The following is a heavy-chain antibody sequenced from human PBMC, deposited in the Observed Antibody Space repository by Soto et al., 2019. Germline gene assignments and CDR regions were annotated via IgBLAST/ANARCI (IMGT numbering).Heavy chain of an antibody. V-gene: IGHV4-4*02. CDR1: SGSITSSKW. CDR2: IYHGGST. CDR3: ASHLIMPGTRGFDS. Sequence: LETLSLTCTVSSGSITSSKWWSWVRQPPGKGLEWIGEIYHGGSTNYNPSLKGRVTISVDKSKNQLSLQLNSVTAADTAVYYCASHLIMPGTRGFDSWGQGTLVTVSS. D-gene: IGHD6-13*01. J-gene: IGHJ4*02.